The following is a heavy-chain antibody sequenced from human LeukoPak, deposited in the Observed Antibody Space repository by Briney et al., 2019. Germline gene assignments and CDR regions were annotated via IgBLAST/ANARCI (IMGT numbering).Heavy chain of an antibody. CDR3: ARFVSYYYDSSGYYSRYYFDY. J-gene: IGHJ4*02. D-gene: IGHD3-22*01. CDR1: GGSFSGYY. CDR2: INHSGST. Sequence: SETLSLTCAVYGGSFSGYYWSWIRQPPGKGLEWIGEINHSGSTNYNPSLKSRVTISVDTSKNQFSLKLSSVTAADTAVYYCARFVSYYYDSSGYYSRYYFDYWAREPWSPSPQ. V-gene: IGHV4-34*01.